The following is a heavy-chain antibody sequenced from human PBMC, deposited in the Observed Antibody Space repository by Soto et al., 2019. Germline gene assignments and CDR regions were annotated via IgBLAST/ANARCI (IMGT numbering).Heavy chain of an antibody. Sequence: ASVKVSCKASGYTFTNYETIWVRQATGQGLEWVGWMNPNSGDTVYAEKFQGRVTLTRDTSISTAYMELSSLRYEDTAVYYCARGRGCHCSGGNCLRGLDPWGHGTLVTVSS. CDR2: MNPNSGDT. J-gene: IGHJ5*02. CDR3: ARGRGCHCSGGNCLRGLDP. V-gene: IGHV1-8*01. D-gene: IGHD2-15*01. CDR1: GYTFTNYE.